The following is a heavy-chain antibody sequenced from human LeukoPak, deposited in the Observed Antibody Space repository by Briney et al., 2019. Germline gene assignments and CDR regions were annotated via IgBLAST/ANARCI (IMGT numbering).Heavy chain of an antibody. CDR1: GFTFSSYA. CDR3: ASDYFLDY. V-gene: IGHV3-23*01. J-gene: IGHJ4*02. Sequence: GGSLRLSCAASGFTFSSYAMTWVRQAPGKGLEWVSTISDSGARTNYADSAKGRFTISRDNSMNTLYLQMNSLRADNTAVYYCASDYFLDYWGQGTLVTVSS. CDR2: ISDSGART. D-gene: IGHD6-25*01.